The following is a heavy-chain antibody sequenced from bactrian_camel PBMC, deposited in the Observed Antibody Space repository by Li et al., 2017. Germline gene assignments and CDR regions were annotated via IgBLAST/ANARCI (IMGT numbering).Heavy chain of an antibody. CDR1: GFNYNTEC. D-gene: IGHD4*01. CDR3: AAREFCYSDPWYNLRQYNY. J-gene: IGHJ4*01. CDR2: ITNGDS. Sequence: VQLVESGGGSVQAGGSLRLSCAASGFNYNTECMAWFRQAPGKEREGVAAITNGDSRYADSVKGRFTISQDTANDTMYLQMNSLKPEDTAVYYCAAREFCYSDPWYNLRQYNYWGQGTQVTVS. V-gene: IGHV3S53*01.